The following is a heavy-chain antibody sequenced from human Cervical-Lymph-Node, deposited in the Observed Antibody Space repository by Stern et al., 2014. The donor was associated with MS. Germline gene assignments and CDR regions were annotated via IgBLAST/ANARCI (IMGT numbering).Heavy chain of an antibody. CDR3: AKGDHCSTTSCYLNWFDP. Sequence: EMQLVESGGGLVQPGGSLRLSCAASGFIFSNYAMSWVRQAPGKGLEWVSGISGSGGSTYYADSVKGRFTISRDNSKNTLCLQMNSLRAEDTAVYYCAKGDHCSTTSCYLNWFDPWGQGTLVTVSS. D-gene: IGHD2-2*01. CDR1: GFIFSNYA. V-gene: IGHV3-23*04. CDR2: ISGSGGST. J-gene: IGHJ5*02.